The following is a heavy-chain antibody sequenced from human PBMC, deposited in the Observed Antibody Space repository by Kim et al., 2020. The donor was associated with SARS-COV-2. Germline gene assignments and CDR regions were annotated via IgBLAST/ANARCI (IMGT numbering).Heavy chain of an antibody. V-gene: IGHV3-48*02. CDR2: ISSSSSTI. CDR3: ARDPRYCSSTSCYYGMDV. Sequence: GGSLRLSCAASGFTFSSYSMNWVRQAPGKGLEWVSYISSSSSTIYYADSVKGRFTISRDNAKNSLYLQMNSLRDEDTAVYYCARDPRYCSSTSCYYGMDVWGQGTTVTVSS. D-gene: IGHD2-2*01. J-gene: IGHJ6*02. CDR1: GFTFSSYS.